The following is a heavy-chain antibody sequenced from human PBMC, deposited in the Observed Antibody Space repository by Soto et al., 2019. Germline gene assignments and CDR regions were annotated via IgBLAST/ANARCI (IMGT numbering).Heavy chain of an antibody. CDR2: IYRDDDK. CDR1: GFSLTTNGVG. J-gene: IGHJ4*02. V-gene: IGHV2-5*02. Sequence: QITLKESGPPLVKPTQTLTLTCTVSGFSLTTNGVGVGWFRQSPGKALEWLALIYRDDDKRYRPSLKSRVTITNDHTKNQVVLTMTNMDPVDTATYYCAHTVARGAYWETFNYWGQGTLVTVSS. D-gene: IGHD1-26*01. CDR3: AHTVARGAYWETFNY.